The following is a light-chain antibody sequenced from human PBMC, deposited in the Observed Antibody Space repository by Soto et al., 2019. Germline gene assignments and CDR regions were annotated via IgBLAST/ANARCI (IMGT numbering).Light chain of an antibody. CDR1: QSVGDN. V-gene: IGKV3-15*01. CDR2: GAS. CDR3: QQYKNGWT. J-gene: IGKJ1*01. Sequence: VMTQSPATLSVSPGERVTLSCRSSQSVGDNLAWFQQKPGQGPRLLIYGASTRATGIPVRFSGSGSETDFTLTISSLRSEDSAVYLCQQYKNGWTFGQGTKVEIK.